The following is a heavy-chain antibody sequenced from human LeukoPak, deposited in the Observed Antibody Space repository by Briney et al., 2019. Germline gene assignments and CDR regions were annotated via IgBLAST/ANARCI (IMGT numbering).Heavy chain of an antibody. D-gene: IGHD4-11*01. CDR3: AREGLTTSRNNAFDV. CDR2: IWSDESKK. CDR1: GYTFSSYG. Sequence: PGGSLRLSCEASGYTFSSYGMHWVRQRPGKGLEWLTVIWSDESKKYYEDSVKGRFIVSRDNSKSTLHLDIHSLRVDDTAVYYCAREGLTTSRNNAFDVWGQGTKVAVSS. V-gene: IGHV3-33*01. J-gene: IGHJ3*01.